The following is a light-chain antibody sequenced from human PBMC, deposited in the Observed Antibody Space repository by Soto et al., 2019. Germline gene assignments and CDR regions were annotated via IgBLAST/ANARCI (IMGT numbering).Light chain of an antibody. V-gene: IGKV2-28*01. Sequence: VMTQSPLSLPVTPGEPASISCRSNQSLLHNNGFNYSDWNLQKPGQSPQLLMYIDSSRVYVFPHRFSSSGSGTDFTLTISRVDDDDVWIYYCMQPRHTPPWTFGQGTKVDIK. CDR3: MQPRHTPPWT. CDR1: QSLLHNNGFNY. CDR2: IDS. J-gene: IGKJ1*01.